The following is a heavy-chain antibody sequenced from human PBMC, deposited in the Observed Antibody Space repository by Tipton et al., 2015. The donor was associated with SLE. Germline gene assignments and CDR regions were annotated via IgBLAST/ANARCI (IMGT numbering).Heavy chain of an antibody. V-gene: IGHV4-30-2*01. Sequence: LRLSCAVSGGSINSGDYSWSWIRQPPGKGLEWIGYIFHSGNAYYNPSLKSRVTISVDMSRNQFSLRLDSVTAADTALYYCARLDFNHDFWSGYAFDIWGQGTMVTVSS. J-gene: IGHJ3*02. CDR2: IFHSGNA. D-gene: IGHD3-3*01. CDR3: ARLDFNHDFWSGYAFDI. CDR1: GGSINSGDYS.